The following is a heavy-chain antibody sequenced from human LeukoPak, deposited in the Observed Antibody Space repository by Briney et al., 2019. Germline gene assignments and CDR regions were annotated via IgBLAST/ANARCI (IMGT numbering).Heavy chain of an antibody. CDR3: ARDSNYGGNAFDY. V-gene: IGHV4-31*03. Sequence: SQTLSLTCTVSGGSISSGGYYWSWIRQHPGKGLEWIGYIYYSGSTYYNPSPKSRVTISVDTSKNQFSLKLSSVTAADTAVYYCARDSNYGGNAFDYWGQGTLVTVSS. CDR2: IYYSGST. CDR1: GGSISSGGYY. J-gene: IGHJ4*02. D-gene: IGHD4-23*01.